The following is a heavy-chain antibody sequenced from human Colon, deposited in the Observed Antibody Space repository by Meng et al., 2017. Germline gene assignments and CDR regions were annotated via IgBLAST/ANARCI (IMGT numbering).Heavy chain of an antibody. J-gene: IGHJ4*02. Sequence: QVQGQGSGPGLVRPSETLSLTGPVSGASVRDTNYAWSWIRQPPGQGLEWIGYGSTNHNPSLKSRVTISVDTSKNQFSLTLNSVTAADTAVYYCARDNWGSLDYWGQGTLVTVSS. D-gene: IGHD7-27*01. CDR1: GASVRDTNYA. V-gene: IGHV4-61*01. CDR3: ARDNWGSLDY. CDR2: GST.